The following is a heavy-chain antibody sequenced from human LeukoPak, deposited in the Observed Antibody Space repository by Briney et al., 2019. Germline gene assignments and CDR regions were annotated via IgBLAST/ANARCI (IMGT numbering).Heavy chain of an antibody. J-gene: IGHJ4*02. CDR3: ARDSPSIVLMVYALDY. D-gene: IGHD2-8*01. CDR1: GFTFSTYS. V-gene: IGHV3-21*01. CDR2: ISGSSTYI. Sequence: GGSLRLSCAASGFTFSTYSMNWVRQAPGKGLEWVSSISGSSTYINYADSVKGRFTISRDNAKNSLYLQMDSLTAEDTAVYYCARDSPSIVLMVYALDYWGQGTLVTVSS.